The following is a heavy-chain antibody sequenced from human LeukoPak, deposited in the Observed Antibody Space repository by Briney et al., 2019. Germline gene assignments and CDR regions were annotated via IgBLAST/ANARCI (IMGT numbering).Heavy chain of an antibody. CDR2: INHSGST. V-gene: IGHV4-34*01. J-gene: IGHJ5*02. CDR3: AKGAAGHTSTLKYNWFDP. Sequence: SETLSLTCAVYGGSFSGYYWSWIRQPPGKGLEWIGEINHSGSTNYNPSLKSRVTMSVDTSKNQFSLKLSSVTAADTAVYYCAKGAAGHTSTLKYNWFDPWGQGALVTVSS. CDR1: GGSFSGYY. D-gene: IGHD6-13*01.